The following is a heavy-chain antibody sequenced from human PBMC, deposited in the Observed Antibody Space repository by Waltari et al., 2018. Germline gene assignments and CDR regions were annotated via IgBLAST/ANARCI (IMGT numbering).Heavy chain of an antibody. V-gene: IGHV4-34*01. Sequence: QVQLQQWGAGLLKPSETLSLTCAVYGGSFSGYYWSWIRQPPGKGLEWIGEIHHSGSTNYNPSLKSRVTISVDTSKNQFSLKLSSVTAADTAVYYCARLLWFGELLEDYWGQGTLVTVSS. CDR2: IHHSGST. CDR3: ARLLWFGELLEDY. J-gene: IGHJ4*02. CDR1: GGSFSGYY. D-gene: IGHD3-10*01.